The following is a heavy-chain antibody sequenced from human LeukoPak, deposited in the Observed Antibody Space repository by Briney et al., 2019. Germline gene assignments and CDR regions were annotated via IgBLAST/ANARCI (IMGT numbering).Heavy chain of an antibody. J-gene: IGHJ3*02. CDR1: GFTFSSYA. V-gene: IGHV3-23*01. Sequence: GGSLRLSCAASGFTFSSYAMSWVRQAPGKGLEWVSAISGSGGSTYYADSVKGRLTISRDNSKNTLYLQMNSLRAEDTAVYYCAKTRFDRYCSGGSCRAFDIWGQGTMVTVSS. CDR3: AKTRFDRYCSGGSCRAFDI. D-gene: IGHD2-15*01. CDR2: ISGSGGST.